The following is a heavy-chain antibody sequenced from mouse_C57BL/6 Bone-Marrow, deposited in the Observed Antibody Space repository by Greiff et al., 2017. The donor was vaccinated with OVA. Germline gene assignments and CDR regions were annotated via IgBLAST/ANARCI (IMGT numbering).Heavy chain of an antibody. J-gene: IGHJ4*01. CDR2: INPNNGGT. V-gene: IGHV1-18*01. CDR3: ARGGIYDGYLYYAMDY. Sequence: EVKLQESGPELVKPGASVKIPCKASGYTFTDYNMDWVKQSHGKSLEWIGDINPNNGGTIYNQKFKGKATLTVDKSSSTAYMGLRSLPSEDTAVYYCARGGIYDGYLYYAMDYWGQGTSVTVSS. CDR1: GYTFTDYN. D-gene: IGHD2-3*01.